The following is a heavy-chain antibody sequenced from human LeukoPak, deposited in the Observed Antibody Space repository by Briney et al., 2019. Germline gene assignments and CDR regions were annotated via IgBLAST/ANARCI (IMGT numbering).Heavy chain of an antibody. Sequence: PSQTLSLTCTVSGDSISNSRHYWSWIRQPAGKGLEWIGRIYPSGNTNYNPSLKSRVTISVDNSNNKFSLRLSSVTAADTALYYCARGTLYSGWSYYFDSWGQGTLVTVSS. CDR1: GDSISNSRHY. CDR3: ARGTLYSGWSYYFDS. V-gene: IGHV4-61*02. J-gene: IGHJ4*02. CDR2: IYPSGNT. D-gene: IGHD6-19*01.